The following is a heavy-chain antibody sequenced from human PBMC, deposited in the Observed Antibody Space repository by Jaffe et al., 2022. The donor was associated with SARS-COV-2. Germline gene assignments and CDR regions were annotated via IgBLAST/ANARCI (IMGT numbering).Heavy chain of an antibody. J-gene: IGHJ6*02. CDR1: GFTFSSYW. Sequence: EVQLVESGGGLVQPGGSLRLSCAASGFTFSSYWMHWVRQAPGKGLVWVSRINSDGSSTSYADSVKGRFTISRDNAKNTLYLQMNSLRAEDTAVYYCARELGLSTHYDFWSATDYYYYGMDVWGQGTTVTVSS. D-gene: IGHD3-3*01. V-gene: IGHV3-74*01. CDR3: ARELGLSTHYDFWSATDYYYYGMDV. CDR2: INSDGSST.